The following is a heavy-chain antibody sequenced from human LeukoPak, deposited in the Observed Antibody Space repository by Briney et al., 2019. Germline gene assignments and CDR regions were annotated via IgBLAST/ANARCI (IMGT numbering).Heavy chain of an antibody. CDR2: IYPGDSDT. CDR1: GYSFTSYW. CDR3: ARMSVVGATLRYFDY. Sequence: GESLKISCKGSGYSFTSYWIGWVRQMPGKGLEWMGIIYPGDSDTRYSPSFQGQVTISADKSVSTAYLQWSSLKASDTAMYYCARMSVVGATLRYFDYWGQGTLVTVSS. D-gene: IGHD1-26*01. J-gene: IGHJ4*02. V-gene: IGHV5-51*01.